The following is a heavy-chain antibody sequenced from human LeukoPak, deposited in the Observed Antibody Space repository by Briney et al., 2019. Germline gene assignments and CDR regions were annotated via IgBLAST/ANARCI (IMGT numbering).Heavy chain of an antibody. CDR3: ARDRCNSTNCSARVAFDI. D-gene: IGHD2-2*01. CDR1: GGSISNYY. CDR2: IYTSGST. V-gene: IGHV4-4*07. J-gene: IGHJ3*02. Sequence: SEALSLTCTVSGGSISNYYWSWIRPPAGKGLEWIGRIYTSGSTNYNPSLESRVTMSVDTSKKQFSLILSSVTAADTAVYYCARDRCNSTNCSARVAFDIWGQGTMVTVSS.